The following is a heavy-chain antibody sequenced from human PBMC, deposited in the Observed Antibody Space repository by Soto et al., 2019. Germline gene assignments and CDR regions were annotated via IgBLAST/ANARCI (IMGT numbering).Heavy chain of an antibody. J-gene: IGHJ4*02. D-gene: IGHD6-19*01. CDR3: AREGAVAGLFDY. CDR1: GLTFSSYW. V-gene: IGHV3-74*01. CDR2: INSDGSST. Sequence: EMQLVESGGGLVQPGGSLRLSCAGSGLTFSSYWMHWVRQAPGKGLVWVSRINSDGSSTSYADSVKGRFTISRDNAKNTLYLQMNSLRAEDTAVYYCAREGAVAGLFDYWGQGTLVTVSS.